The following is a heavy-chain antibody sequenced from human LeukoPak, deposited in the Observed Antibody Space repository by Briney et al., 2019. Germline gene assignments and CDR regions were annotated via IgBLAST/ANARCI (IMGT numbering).Heavy chain of an antibody. CDR1: GFTFSSYA. CDR3: ARVKVNYAGMDV. D-gene: IGHD3-16*01. CDR2: ISYDGSNK. J-gene: IGHJ6*02. Sequence: GRSLRLSCAASGFTFSSYAMHWVRQAPGKGLEWVAVISYDGSNKYYADSVKGRFTISRDNSKNTLYLQMNSLRAEDTAVYYCARVKVNYAGMDVWGQGTTVTVSS. V-gene: IGHV3-30-3*01.